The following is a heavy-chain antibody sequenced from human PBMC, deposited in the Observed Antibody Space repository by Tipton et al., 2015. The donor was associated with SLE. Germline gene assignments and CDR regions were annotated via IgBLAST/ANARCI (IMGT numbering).Heavy chain of an antibody. CDR3: ARDPYDSWSDYQATFDY. V-gene: IGHV4-31*03. CDR1: GGSISRGGYY. J-gene: IGHJ4*02. CDR2: YSVKS. Sequence: TLSLTCTVSGGSISRGGYYWSWIRQHSGKGLEWIGYYSVKSYYNPSLKSRVTISVDTSKNQFSLKLTSVTAADTAVYYCARDPYDSWSDYQATFDYWGQGTLVTVSP. D-gene: IGHD3-3*01.